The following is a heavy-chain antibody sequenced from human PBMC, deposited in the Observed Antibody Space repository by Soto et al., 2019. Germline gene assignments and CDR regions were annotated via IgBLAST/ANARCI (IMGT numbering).Heavy chain of an antibody. CDR2: ISGSGGST. Sequence: GGSLRLSCAASGFTFSSYAMSWVRQAPGKGLEWVSAISGSGGSTYYADSVKGRFTISRDNSKNTLYLQMNSLRAEDTAVYYCARTPGYSGYDTYYYYMDVWGKGTTVTVSS. V-gene: IGHV3-23*01. D-gene: IGHD5-12*01. CDR1: GFTFSSYA. CDR3: ARTPGYSGYDTYYYYMDV. J-gene: IGHJ6*03.